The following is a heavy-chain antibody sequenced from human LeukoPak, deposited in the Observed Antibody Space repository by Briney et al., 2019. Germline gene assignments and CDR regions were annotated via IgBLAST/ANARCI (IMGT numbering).Heavy chain of an antibody. CDR1: GYTFTGYY. V-gene: IGHV1-2*02. Sequence: ASVKVSCKASGYTFTGYYMHWVRQAPGQGLEWMGWINPNSGGTNYAQKFQGRVTMTRDTSISTAYMELSRLRSDDTAVYYCARGPLRYFDWLKSIDYWGQGTLVTVSS. CDR2: INPNSGGT. J-gene: IGHJ4*02. D-gene: IGHD3-9*01. CDR3: ARGPLRYFDWLKSIDY.